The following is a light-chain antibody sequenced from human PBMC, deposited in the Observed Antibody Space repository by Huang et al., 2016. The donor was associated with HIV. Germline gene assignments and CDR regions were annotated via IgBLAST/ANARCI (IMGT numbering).Light chain of an antibody. CDR2: GAS. V-gene: IGKV3-15*01. Sequence: EIIMTQSPATLSLSPGEGASLSCRANQSVATNLAWYRHRPGQGPRILIFGASTRASGLPGRFSGSGSGTQFTLTVSGLQSEDFAVYYCQQYHNWPYTFGQGTKLEI. J-gene: IGKJ2*01. CDR1: QSVATN. CDR3: QQYHNWPYT.